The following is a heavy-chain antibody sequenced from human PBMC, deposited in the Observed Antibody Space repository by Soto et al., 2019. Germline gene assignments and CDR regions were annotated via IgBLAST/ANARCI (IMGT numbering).Heavy chain of an antibody. Sequence: GGSLRLSCAASGFTFSSYAMSWVRQAPGKGLEWVSAISGSGGSTYYADSVKGRFTISRDNSKNTLYLQMNSLRAEDTAVYYCAKGPRGYYSSSRYYFDYWGQGTLVTVSS. D-gene: IGHD6-13*01. CDR1: GFTFSSYA. CDR3: AKGPRGYYSSSRYYFDY. V-gene: IGHV3-23*01. J-gene: IGHJ4*02. CDR2: ISGSGGST.